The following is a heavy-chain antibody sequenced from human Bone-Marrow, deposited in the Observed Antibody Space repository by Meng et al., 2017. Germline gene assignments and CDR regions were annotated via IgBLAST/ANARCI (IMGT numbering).Heavy chain of an antibody. D-gene: IGHD3-3*01. V-gene: IGHV3-49*04. CDR2: IRSKADGGTT. J-gene: IGHJ5*02. CDR1: GFTLSNYL. Sequence: GGSLRLSCAASGFTLSNYLMSWVRQAPGKGLEWVGFIRSKADGGTTEYAASVKGRFTISRDDSKSIAYLQMNSLKTEDTAVYYCTRDLHNYDFWSGYYGRFDPWGQGTLVTVSS. CDR3: TRDLHNYDFWSGYYGRFDP.